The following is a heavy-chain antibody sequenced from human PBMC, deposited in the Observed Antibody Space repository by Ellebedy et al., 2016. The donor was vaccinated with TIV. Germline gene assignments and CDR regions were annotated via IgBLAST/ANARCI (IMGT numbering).Heavy chain of an antibody. V-gene: IGHV3-7*03. CDR3: ARRASLVDY. D-gene: IGHD6-13*01. Sequence: PGGSLRLSCAASGFTFSGYWISWVRQAPGKGLEWVAVIKQDGTEKYYVDSVKGRFTISRDNANNSLYLQMKSLRAEDTAVYYCARRASLVDYWGQGTLVTVSS. J-gene: IGHJ4*02. CDR2: IKQDGTEK. CDR1: GFTFSGYW.